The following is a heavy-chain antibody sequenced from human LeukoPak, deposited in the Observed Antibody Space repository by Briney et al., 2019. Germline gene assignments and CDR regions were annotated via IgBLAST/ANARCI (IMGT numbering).Heavy chain of an antibody. J-gene: IGHJ4*02. CDR1: GGSVSGYY. CDR3: ASRIAAAAPSDY. Sequence: SETLSLTCAVYGGSVSGYYWSWIRQPPGKGLEWIGEINHSGSTNYNPSLKSRVTISVDTSKNQFSLKLSSVTAADTAVYYCASRIAAAAPSDYWGQGTLVTVSS. D-gene: IGHD6-13*01. CDR2: INHSGST. V-gene: IGHV4-34*01.